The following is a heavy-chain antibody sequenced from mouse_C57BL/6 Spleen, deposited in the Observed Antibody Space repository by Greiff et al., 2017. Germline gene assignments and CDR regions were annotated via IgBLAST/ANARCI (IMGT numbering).Heavy chain of an antibody. CDR2: IWTGGGT. Sequence: QVQLKESGPGLVAPSQSLSITCTASGFSLTSYAISWVRQPPGKGLEWLGVIWTGGGTNYNSALKSRLGISKDNTKSNVFLKKKSQQTDDTARYYCARKYYGSSYWYFDVWGTGTTVTVSS. J-gene: IGHJ1*03. V-gene: IGHV2-9-1*01. CDR1: GFSLTSYA. CDR3: ARKYYGSSYWYFDV. D-gene: IGHD1-1*01.